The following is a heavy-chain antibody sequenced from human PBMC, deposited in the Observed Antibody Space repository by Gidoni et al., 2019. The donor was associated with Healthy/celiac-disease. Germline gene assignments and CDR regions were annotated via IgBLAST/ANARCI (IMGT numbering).Heavy chain of an antibody. CDR2: ISGSGGST. CDR3: AKNPMYDFWSGYSFDY. CDR1: GFPSRSYA. J-gene: IGHJ4*02. D-gene: IGHD3-3*01. Sequence: EVQLLESGGGLVQPGGSLRPSCAASGFPSRSYAMSWVPQAPGKGLEWVSAISGSGGSTYYADSVKGRFTISRDNSKNTLYLQMNSLRAEDTAVYYCAKNPMYDFWSGYSFDYWGQGTLVTVSS. V-gene: IGHV3-23*01.